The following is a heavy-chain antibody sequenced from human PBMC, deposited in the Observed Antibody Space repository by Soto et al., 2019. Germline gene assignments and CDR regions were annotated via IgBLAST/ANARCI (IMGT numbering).Heavy chain of an antibody. CDR1: GGSISSGGYY. CDR3: ARDYAYFQTAARPTEPRYGMDV. Sequence: SETLSLTCTVSGGSISSGGYYWSWIRQHPGKGLEWIGYIYYSGSTYYNPSLKSRVTISVDTSKNQFSLKLSSVTAADTAVYYCARDYAYFQTAARPTEPRYGMDVWGQGTTVTVSS. D-gene: IGHD4-17*01. V-gene: IGHV4-31*03. CDR2: IYYSGST. J-gene: IGHJ6*02.